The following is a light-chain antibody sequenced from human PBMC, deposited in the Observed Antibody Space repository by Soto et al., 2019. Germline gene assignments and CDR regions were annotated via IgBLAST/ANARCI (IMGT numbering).Light chain of an antibody. Sequence: LTQPASVSGSPGQSITISCTGTNSDVGGYNYVSWYQQHPGKAPKLMIYDVSNRPSGVSNRFSGSKSGNTASLTISGLQAEDEADYYCSSYTSSSTFFFGTGTKVTVL. J-gene: IGLJ1*01. V-gene: IGLV2-14*01. CDR3: SSYTSSSTFF. CDR1: NSDVGGYNY. CDR2: DVS.